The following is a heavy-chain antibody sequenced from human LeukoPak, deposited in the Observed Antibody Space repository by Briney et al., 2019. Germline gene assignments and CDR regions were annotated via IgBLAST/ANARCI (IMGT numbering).Heavy chain of an antibody. CDR2: IYYSGST. CDR3: ARALYYYDSRPFDY. D-gene: IGHD3-22*01. J-gene: IGHJ4*02. V-gene: IGHV4-39*07. CDR1: GGSISSSNYY. Sequence: SETLSLTCTVSGGSISSSNYYWGWLRQPPGKGVEWIGSIYYSGSTYYNPSLKSRVTISVDTSKNQFSLKLSSVTAADTAVYYCARALYYYDSRPFDYWGQGTLVTVSS.